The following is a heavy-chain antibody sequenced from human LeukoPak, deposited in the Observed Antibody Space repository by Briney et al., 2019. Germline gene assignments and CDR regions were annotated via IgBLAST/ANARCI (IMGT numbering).Heavy chain of an antibody. V-gene: IGHV1-69*04. D-gene: IGHD3-22*01. J-gene: IGHJ4*02. CDR2: IIPILGIA. Sequence: SVKVSCKASGGTFSSYATSWVRQAPGQGLEWMGRIIPILGIANYAQKFQGRVTITADKSTSTAYMELSSLRSDDTAVYYCARGAYYYDSSGYYDYWGQGTLVTVSS. CDR1: GGTFSSYA. CDR3: ARGAYYYDSSGYYDY.